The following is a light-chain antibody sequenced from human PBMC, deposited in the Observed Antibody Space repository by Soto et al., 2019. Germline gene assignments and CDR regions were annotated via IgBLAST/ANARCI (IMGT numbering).Light chain of an antibody. V-gene: IGLV2-14*01. CDR1: SSDVGGYNY. CDR2: EVS. CDR3: SSYTSSSTYV. J-gene: IGLJ1*01. Sequence: QSALTQPASVSGSPGQSITISCTGTSSDVGGYNYVSWRQLHPGKAPKLMVYEVSNRPSGVSNRFSGSKSGNTASLTISGLQAEDEADYYCSSYTSSSTYVFGTGTKVTVL.